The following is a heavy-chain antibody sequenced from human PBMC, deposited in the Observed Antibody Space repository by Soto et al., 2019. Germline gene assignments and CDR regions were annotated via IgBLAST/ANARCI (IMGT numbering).Heavy chain of an antibody. J-gene: IGHJ6*03. V-gene: IGHV3-23*01. Sequence: GGSLRLSCVASGFTFSSYAMNWVRQAPGKGLEWVSGIGGGGGRTYYADSVKGRFTISRDNAKNTLYLQMNSLRAEDTAVYYCARGGYCTNGVCYSAYYYMDVWGKGTTVTVS. D-gene: IGHD2-8*01. CDR1: GFTFSSYA. CDR2: IGGGGGRT. CDR3: ARGGYCTNGVCYSAYYYMDV.